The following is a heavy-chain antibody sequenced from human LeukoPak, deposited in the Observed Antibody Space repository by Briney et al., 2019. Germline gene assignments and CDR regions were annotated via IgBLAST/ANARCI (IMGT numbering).Heavy chain of an antibody. CDR3: AKGIITPDY. Sequence: GGSLRLSCAASGFKFSIYAMSWVRQAPGKGLEWVSTITNNGDSTFYADSVKGRFTISRDNSKNTLYLDMNSLRAAEDTAVYHCAKGIITPDYWGQGTLVTVSS. J-gene: IGHJ4*02. CDR1: GFKFSIYA. CDR2: ITNNGDST. V-gene: IGHV3-23*01. D-gene: IGHD2-15*01.